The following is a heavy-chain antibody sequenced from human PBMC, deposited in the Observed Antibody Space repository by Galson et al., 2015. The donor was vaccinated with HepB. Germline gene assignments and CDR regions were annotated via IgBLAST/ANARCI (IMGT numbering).Heavy chain of an antibody. CDR1: GFTFSSYW. D-gene: IGHD3-22*01. Sequence: SLRLSCAASGFTFSSYWMHWVRQAPGKGLVWVSRINSDGSSTSYADSVKGRFTISRDNAKNTLYLQMNSLRAEDTAVYYCARCPYYYDSSGYYFRSNWFDPWGQGTLVTVSS. CDR2: INSDGSST. J-gene: IGHJ5*02. V-gene: IGHV3-74*01. CDR3: ARCPYYYDSSGYYFRSNWFDP.